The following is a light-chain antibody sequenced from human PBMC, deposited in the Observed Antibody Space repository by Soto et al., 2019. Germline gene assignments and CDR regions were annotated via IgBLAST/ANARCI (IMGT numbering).Light chain of an antibody. Sequence: QSALTQPASVSGSPGQSITISCAGTSSDVGGYNYVSWYQQYPGKAPKLMIYDVNSRPSGVSNRFSGSKSGNTASLTISGLQAEYEAEYYCSSSTGSSTHVLFGGGTKLTVL. CDR1: SSDVGGYNY. CDR3: SSSTGSSTHVL. V-gene: IGLV2-14*01. J-gene: IGLJ2*01. CDR2: DVN.